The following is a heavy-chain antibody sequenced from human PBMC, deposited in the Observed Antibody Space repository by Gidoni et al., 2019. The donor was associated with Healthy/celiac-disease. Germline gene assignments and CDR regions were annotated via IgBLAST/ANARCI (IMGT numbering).Heavy chain of an antibody. CDR3: ARAGRGSGSYWGYYFDY. CDR1: GGSISSGDYY. Sequence: GSGPGLVKPSQTLSLTCTVSGGSISSGDYYWSWIRQPPGKGLEWIGYIYYSGSTYYNPSLKSRVTISVDTSKNQFFSKLSSVTAADTAVYYCARAGRGSGSYWGYYFDYWGQGTLVTVSS. J-gene: IGHJ4*02. V-gene: IGHV4-30-4*01. CDR2: IYYSGST. D-gene: IGHD3-10*01.